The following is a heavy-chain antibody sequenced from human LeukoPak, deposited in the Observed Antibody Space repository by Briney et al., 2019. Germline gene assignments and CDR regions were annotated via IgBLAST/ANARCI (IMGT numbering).Heavy chain of an antibody. CDR2: IWYDGSNK. D-gene: IGHD2-2*01. CDR1: GFTFSSYG. Sequence: SGGSLRLSCAASGFTFSSYGMHWVRQAPGKGLEWVAVIWYDGSNKYYADSVKGRFTISRDNSKNTLYLQMNSLSAEDTAVYYCARDGVVVVPAATYYYYYGMDVWGQGTTVTVSS. CDR3: ARDGVVVVPAATYYYYYGMDV. J-gene: IGHJ6*02. V-gene: IGHV3-33*01.